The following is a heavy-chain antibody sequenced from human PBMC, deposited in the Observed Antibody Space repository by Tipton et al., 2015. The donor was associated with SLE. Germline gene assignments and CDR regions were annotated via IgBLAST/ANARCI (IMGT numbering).Heavy chain of an antibody. CDR3: ARELGEQWLERNNWFDP. D-gene: IGHD6-19*01. J-gene: IGHJ5*02. CDR2: VFRSGTS. V-gene: IGHV4-38-2*02. Sequence: TLSLTCTVSGYSISSGHLWGWIRQAPGKGLEWIASVFRSGTSHYNPSLKSRVTISVDTSKNQLSLKVSSVTAADTAVYYCARELGEQWLERNNWFDPWGQGTLVSVSS. CDR1: GYSISSGHL.